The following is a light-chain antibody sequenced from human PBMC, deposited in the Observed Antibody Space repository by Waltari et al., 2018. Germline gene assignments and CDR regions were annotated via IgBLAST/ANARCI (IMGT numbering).Light chain of an antibody. V-gene: IGLV1-51*01. CDR2: DNY. J-gene: IGLJ2*01. CDR1: SSNIGNYL. CDR3: ATWDNSLTAVV. Sequence: QSVLTRPPSVSAPPGQKVPISCSGSSSNIGNYLVSWYHQLPGATPKPLIYDNYQRPSEIPDRFSASKSGTSATLDITGLQIGDEADYYCATWDNSLTAVVFGGGTKLTVL.